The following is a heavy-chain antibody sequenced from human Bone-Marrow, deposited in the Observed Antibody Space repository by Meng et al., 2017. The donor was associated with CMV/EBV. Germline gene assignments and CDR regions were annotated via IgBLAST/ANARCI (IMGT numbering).Heavy chain of an antibody. CDR2: IKQDGSLK. Sequence: GESLKISCVASGFTFSTDWMNWVRQAPGKGLEWVANIKQDGSLKNYADSVRGRFTISRDNAKNSLYLQMNSLRGEDTAVYYGARDLIRGGSSSYWGQGTLVTVSS. D-gene: IGHD2-15*01. J-gene: IGHJ4*02. CDR3: ARDLIRGGSSSY. V-gene: IGHV3-7*01. CDR1: GFTFSTDW.